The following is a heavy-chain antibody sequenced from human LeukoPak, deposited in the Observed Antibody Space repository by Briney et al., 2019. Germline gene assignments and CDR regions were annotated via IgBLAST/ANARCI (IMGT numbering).Heavy chain of an antibody. J-gene: IGHJ4*02. V-gene: IGHV1-8*01. D-gene: IGHD3-22*01. Sequence: ASVKVSCKASGYTFTSYDIHWVRQATGQGLEWMGRMNPNRGDTDYAQKFQGRVTMTEDTSTDTAYMELSSLRSEDTAVYYCATVQDYYEFDYWGQGTLVTVSS. CDR1: GYTFTSYD. CDR2: MNPNRGDT. CDR3: ATVQDYYEFDY.